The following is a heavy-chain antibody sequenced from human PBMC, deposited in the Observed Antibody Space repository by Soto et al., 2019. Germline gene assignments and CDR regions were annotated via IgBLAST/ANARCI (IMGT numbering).Heavy chain of an antibody. V-gene: IGHV3-66*01. J-gene: IGHJ5*02. Sequence: EVQLVESGGGLVQPGGSLRLSCAASGFTVSSNYMRWVRQAPGKGLEWVSVIYSGGTTYYADSVKGRFTISRDKSKNTRYLQMNSRRAEDTAVYYCARNGDSSDYRRWFEPWGQGTLVSVSS. D-gene: IGHD3-22*01. CDR1: GFTVSSNY. CDR3: ARNGDSSDYRRWFEP. CDR2: IYSGGTT.